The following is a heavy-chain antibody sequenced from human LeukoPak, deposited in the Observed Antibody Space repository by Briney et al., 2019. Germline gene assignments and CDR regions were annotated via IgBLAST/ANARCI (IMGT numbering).Heavy chain of an antibody. Sequence: PGGSLRLSCAASGFTFSSYSMNWVRQAPGKGLEWVSSISSSSIYIYYVDSVKGRFTISRDNSKSTLYLQMNSLRAEDTAVYYCAKRSAESSGYFDSWGQGALVTVSS. CDR2: ISSSSIYI. J-gene: IGHJ4*02. D-gene: IGHD6-19*01. CDR1: GFTFSSYS. V-gene: IGHV3-21*04. CDR3: AKRSAESSGYFDS.